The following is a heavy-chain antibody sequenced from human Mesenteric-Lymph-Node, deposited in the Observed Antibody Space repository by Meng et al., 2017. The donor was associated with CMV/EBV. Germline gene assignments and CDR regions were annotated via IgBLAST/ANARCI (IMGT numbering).Heavy chain of an antibody. Sequence: GSLRLSCTVSGGSISSYYWSWIRQPPGKGLEWIGYIYYSGSTNYNPSLKSRVTISVDTSNNQFSLKLSSVTAADTAVYYCARRPRRTATHRIAVAGPLGCWGQGTLVTVSS. CDR3: ARRPRRTATHRIAVAGPLGC. V-gene: IGHV4-59*12. CDR2: IYYSGST. CDR1: GGSISSYY. D-gene: IGHD6-19*01. J-gene: IGHJ4*02.